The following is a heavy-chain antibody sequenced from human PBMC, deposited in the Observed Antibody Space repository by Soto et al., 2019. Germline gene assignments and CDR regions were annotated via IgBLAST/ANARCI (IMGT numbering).Heavy chain of an antibody. J-gene: IGHJ4*02. V-gene: IGHV3-33*01. Sequence: QVQLVESGGGVVQPGRSLRLSCAASGFTFSSYGMHWVRQAPGKGLEWVAVIWYDGSNKYYADSVKGRFTTSRDNSKNTLYLQMNSLRAEDTAVYYCARDPASSGWYGSVDYWGQGTLVTVSS. CDR1: GFTFSSYG. D-gene: IGHD6-19*01. CDR3: ARDPASSGWYGSVDY. CDR2: IWYDGSNK.